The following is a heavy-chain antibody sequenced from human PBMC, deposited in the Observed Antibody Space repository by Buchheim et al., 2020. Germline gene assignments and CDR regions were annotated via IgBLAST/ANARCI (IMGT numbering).Heavy chain of an antibody. J-gene: IGHJ4*02. D-gene: IGHD6-19*01. Sequence: QVQLQESGPGLVKPSETLSLTCTVSGGSISSYYWSWIRQPPGKGLEWIGYIYYSGSTNYNPSLKSRVTISVDTSKNQFSLKLSSVTAADTAVYYCAVYRAVAGLRYYFDYWGQGTL. CDR1: GGSISSYY. CDR3: AVYRAVAGLRYYFDY. CDR2: IYYSGST. V-gene: IGHV4-59*01.